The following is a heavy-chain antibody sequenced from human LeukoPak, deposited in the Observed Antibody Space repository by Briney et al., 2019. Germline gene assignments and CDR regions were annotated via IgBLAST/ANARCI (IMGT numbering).Heavy chain of an antibody. J-gene: IGHJ3*02. Sequence: SETLSLTCTVSGDSIIGSYYWSWIRQPAGKGLEWIGRIYNSGNTNYNPSLKSRATMSVDTSKNQFSLNLRSGTAADTAVYYCARDSPFSDALDIRGQGTMVTVSS. V-gene: IGHV4-4*07. CDR1: GDSIIGSYY. CDR2: IYNSGNT. CDR3: ARDSPFSDALDI.